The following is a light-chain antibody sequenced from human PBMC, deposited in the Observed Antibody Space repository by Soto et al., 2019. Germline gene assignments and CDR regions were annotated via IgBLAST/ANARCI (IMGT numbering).Light chain of an antibody. V-gene: IGLV2-11*01. CDR3: CSYAGSYTHV. CDR2: DVI. CDR1: SSDVGRYNF. Sequence: QSALTQPRSVSLSPGQSVTISCTGTSSDVGRYNFVSWYQQHPDKAPKLMIYDVIKRPSGVPDRFSGSKSGNTASLTIYGLQAKDEADYHCCSYAGSYTHVFGTGTKVTVL. J-gene: IGLJ1*01.